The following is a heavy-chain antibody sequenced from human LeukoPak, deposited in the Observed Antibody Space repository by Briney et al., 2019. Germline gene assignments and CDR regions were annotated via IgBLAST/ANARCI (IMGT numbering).Heavy chain of an antibody. CDR1: GFTFDDYA. Sequence: GGSLRLSCAASGFTFDDYAMHWVRQAPGKGLEWVSGISWSGSIGYADSVKGRFTISRDNAKNSLYLQMNSLRAEDTALYYCAKDYGMDVWGQGTTVTVSS. V-gene: IGHV3-9*01. J-gene: IGHJ6*02. CDR2: ISWSGSI. CDR3: AKDYGMDV.